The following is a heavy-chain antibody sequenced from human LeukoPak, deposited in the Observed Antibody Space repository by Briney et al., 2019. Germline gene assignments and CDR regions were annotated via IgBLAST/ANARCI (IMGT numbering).Heavy chain of an antibody. J-gene: IGHJ5*02. CDR3: ARGWRSYCSSTSCNDPPGWFDP. CDR2: IISNCGTT. V-gene: IGHV1-69*01. Sequence: GASVKVSCKASGVTFSSYAIRWVRQAPGQGLEWMGGIISNCGTTNYAQKFQGRVTITADESTSTAYMELSSLRSEDTAVYYCARGWRSYCSSTSCNDPPGWFDPWGQGTLVTVSS. D-gene: IGHD2-2*01. CDR1: GVTFSSYA.